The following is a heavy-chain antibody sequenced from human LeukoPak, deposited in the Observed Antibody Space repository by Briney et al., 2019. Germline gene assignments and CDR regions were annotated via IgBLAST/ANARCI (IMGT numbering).Heavy chain of an antibody. V-gene: IGHV4-34*01. D-gene: IGHD3-22*01. J-gene: IGHJ4*02. Sequence: PSETLSLTCAVYGGSFSGYYWSWIRQPPGKGLEWIGEINHSGSTNYNPSLKSRVTISVDTSKNQFSLKLSSVTAADTAVYYCARALPNRPYYYDSSGYPPFDYWGQGTLVTVSS. CDR1: GGSFSGYY. CDR3: ARALPNRPYYYDSSGYPPFDY. CDR2: INHSGST.